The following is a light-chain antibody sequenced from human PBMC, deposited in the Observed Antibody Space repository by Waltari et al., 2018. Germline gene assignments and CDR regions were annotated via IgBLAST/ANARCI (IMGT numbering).Light chain of an antibody. CDR3: QKYDYLPAT. Sequence: EVVSTQSPGTLSLSPGERATLSCRASQSVGKYLAWYQQKPGQAPRLLIYHASTRAPGIPDRFSGSGSGTDFSLTISRLEPEDFAVYYCQKYDYLPATFGQGTKVEIK. V-gene: IGKV3-20*01. CDR2: HAS. CDR1: QSVGKY. J-gene: IGKJ1*01.